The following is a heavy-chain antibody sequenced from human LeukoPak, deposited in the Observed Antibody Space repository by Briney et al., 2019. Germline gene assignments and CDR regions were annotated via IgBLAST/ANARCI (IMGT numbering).Heavy chain of an antibody. D-gene: IGHD6-13*01. CDR2: IYTSGST. CDR3: ARDRSIAAAGHLDY. J-gene: IGHJ4*02. V-gene: IGHV4-61*02. CDR1: GGSISSGSYY. Sequence: SETLSLTCTVSGGSISSGSYYWSWIRQPAGKGLEWIGRIYTSGSTNYNPSLKSRVTISVDASKNQFSLKLSSVTAADTAVYYCARDRSIAAAGHLDYWGQGTLVTVSS.